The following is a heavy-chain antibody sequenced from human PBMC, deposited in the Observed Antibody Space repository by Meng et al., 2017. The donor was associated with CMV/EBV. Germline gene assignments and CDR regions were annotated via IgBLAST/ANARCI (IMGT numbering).Heavy chain of an antibody. CDR3: ARERGDDSGYNFDS. V-gene: IGHV4-4*07. CDR1: VGFICGSF. CDR2: IYSTGGT. J-gene: IGHJ4*02. D-gene: IGHD3-22*01. Sequence: QVPLPGPGPGLVKPSGALALTCRVSVGFICGSFGIRVRQTAGKGLEWLGRIYSTGGTNYNPSFESRVNISLAGSTNQFSLKLNSVTAADTAIYYCARERGDDSGYNFDSWGQGTLVTVSS.